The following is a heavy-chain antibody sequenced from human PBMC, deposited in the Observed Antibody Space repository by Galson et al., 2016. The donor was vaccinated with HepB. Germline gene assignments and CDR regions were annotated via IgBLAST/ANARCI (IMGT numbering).Heavy chain of an antibody. CDR2: IARSPSIT. V-gene: IGHV3-48*01. CDR3: AEGRGMDV. Sequence: SLRLSCAASGFTFRSYSMNWVRQAPGKGLERGACIARSPSITFYEDSVTGRFTISRDNAQNSLYLQMNSPRGEDTAVYYCAEGRGMDVWGKGTTVTVSS. J-gene: IGHJ6*04. CDR1: GFTFRSYS.